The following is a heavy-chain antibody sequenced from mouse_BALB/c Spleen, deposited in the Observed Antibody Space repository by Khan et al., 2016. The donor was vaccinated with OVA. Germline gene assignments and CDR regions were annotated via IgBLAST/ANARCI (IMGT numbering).Heavy chain of an antibody. Sequence: QVQLQQPGAELVRPGTSVKVSCKASGYAFTNYLIEWVKQRPGQGLEWIGVINPGRGGTNYNEKFKDKATLTAEKSSSTAYMRLISLTSDDSAVYCCSRSGYGFGAYWGPGTLVTVSA. CDR3: SRSGYGFGAY. D-gene: IGHD3-2*02. CDR2: INPGRGGT. CDR1: GYAFTNYL. J-gene: IGHJ3*01. V-gene: IGHV1-54*01.